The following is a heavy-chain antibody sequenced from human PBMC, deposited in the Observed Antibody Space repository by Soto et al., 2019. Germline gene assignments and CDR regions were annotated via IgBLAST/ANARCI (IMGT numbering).Heavy chain of an antibody. D-gene: IGHD3-10*01. CDR3: TRVVVGSSGEFDY. CDR2: IGSDGSGI. V-gene: IGHV3-74*02. J-gene: IGHJ4*02. CDR1: GFRFSSYG. Sequence: EVQLLESGGGLVQPGGSLRLSCAASGFRFSSYGMSWVRQAPGKGLEWVSRIGSDGSGITYADSVKGRFTISRDNAKNTLYLQMNSLTAEDTAVYYCTRVVVGSSGEFDYWGQGTLVTVSS.